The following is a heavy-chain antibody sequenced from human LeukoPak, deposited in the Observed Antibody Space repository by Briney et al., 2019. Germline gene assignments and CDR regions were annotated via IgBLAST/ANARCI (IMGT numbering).Heavy chain of an antibody. D-gene: IGHD2-2*01. CDR2: IKQDGSEK. CDR1: GFTFSSYW. Sequence: AGGSLRLSCAASGFTFSSYWMSWVRQAPGKGLEWVANIKQDGSEKSYVDSVKGRFAISRDNAKNSLCLQMNSLRAEDTAVYFCARDMTGYCTSSSCFGGLCDYWGQGTLVTVSS. J-gene: IGHJ4*02. V-gene: IGHV3-7*01. CDR3: ARDMTGYCTSSSCFGGLCDY.